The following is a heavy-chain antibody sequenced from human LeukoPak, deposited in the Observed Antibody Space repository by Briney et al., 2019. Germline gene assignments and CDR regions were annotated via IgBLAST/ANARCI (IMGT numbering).Heavy chain of an antibody. CDR2: INPRGST. V-gene: IGHV4-34*01. CDR1: GGSFSGYY. CDR3: ARRRLGYYFDY. D-gene: IGHD5-24*01. Sequence: PSETLSLSCGIYGGSFSGYYWSWIRQPPGKGLEWIGEINPRGSTNYNPSLKSRVTLSADTSKNQFSLTLNSVTAADTAVYYCARRRLGYYFDYWGQGTLVTVSS. J-gene: IGHJ4*02.